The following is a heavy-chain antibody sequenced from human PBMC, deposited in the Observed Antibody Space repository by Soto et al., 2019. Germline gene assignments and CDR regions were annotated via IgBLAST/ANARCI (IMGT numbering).Heavy chain of an antibody. J-gene: IGHJ4*02. CDR3: TKGGRGIDIFFDS. D-gene: IGHD3-9*01. Sequence: EVQLLESGGGLEQPGGSLRLSCVASGFTFSNYAMNWIRQAPGKGLEWFSSISGSEDRTFFADSVKGRFTISRDNSKDTVFLQMNNLRGEDTALYYCTKGGRGIDIFFDSWGQGTLVSVSS. CDR2: ISGSEDRT. V-gene: IGHV3-23*01. CDR1: GFTFSNYA.